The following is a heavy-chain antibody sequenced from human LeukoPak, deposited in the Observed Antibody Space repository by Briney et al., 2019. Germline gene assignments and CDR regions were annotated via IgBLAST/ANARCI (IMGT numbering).Heavy chain of an antibody. D-gene: IGHD5-18*01. V-gene: IGHV3-66*01. CDR3: VRVDTAMAIDY. CDR1: GFTVSSNY. CDR2: IYSGGST. J-gene: IGHJ4*02. Sequence: PGGSLRLSCAASGFTVSSNYMSWVRQAPGKGLEWVSVIYSGGSTYYADSVRGRFTISRDNSKNTLYLQMNSLRAEDTAVYYCVRVDTAMAIDYWGQGTLVTVSS.